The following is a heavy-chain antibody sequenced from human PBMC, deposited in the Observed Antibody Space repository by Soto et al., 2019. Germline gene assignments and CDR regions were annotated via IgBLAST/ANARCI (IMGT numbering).Heavy chain of an antibody. V-gene: IGHV1-46*01. CDR3: ARLGWELLPPGPDFDY. CDR1: GYTFISYY. CDR2: INPSGGST. Sequence: ASVKVSCKASGYTFISYYMHWVRQAPGQGLEWMGIINPSGGSTSYAQKFQGRVTLTRDTSTSTVYMELSSLRSEDTAVYYCARLGWELLPPGPDFDYWGQGTLVTGSS. D-gene: IGHD1-26*01. J-gene: IGHJ4*02.